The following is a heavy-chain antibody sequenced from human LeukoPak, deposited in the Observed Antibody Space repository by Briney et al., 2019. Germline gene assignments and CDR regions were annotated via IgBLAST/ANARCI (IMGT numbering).Heavy chain of an antibody. CDR3: AKAGGWVVSEDFDY. CDR2: IKEDGSEK. V-gene: IGHV3-7*01. Sequence: GGSLRLSCAASGFIFSGAWMSWVRQAPGKGLEWVANIKEDGSEKHYVDSVNGRFTISRDNAKNSVYLQMNSLRAEDTAVYYCAKAGGWVVSEDFDYWGQGTLVTVSS. J-gene: IGHJ4*02. D-gene: IGHD2-15*01. CDR1: GFIFSGAW.